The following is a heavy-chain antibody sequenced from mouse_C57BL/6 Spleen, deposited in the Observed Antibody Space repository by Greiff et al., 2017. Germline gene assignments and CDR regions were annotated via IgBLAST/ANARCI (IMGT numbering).Heavy chain of an antibody. D-gene: IGHD1-1*01. CDR1: GYAFSSSW. CDR2: IYPGDGDT. Sequence: VQLVESGPELVKPGASVKISCKASGYAFSSSWMNWVKQRPGKGLEWIGRIYPGDGDTNYNGKFKGKATLTADKSSSTAYMQLSSLTSEDSAVYFCARHYYGSSWWYFDVWGTGTTVTVSS. J-gene: IGHJ1*03. CDR3: ARHYYGSSWWYFDV. V-gene: IGHV1-82*01.